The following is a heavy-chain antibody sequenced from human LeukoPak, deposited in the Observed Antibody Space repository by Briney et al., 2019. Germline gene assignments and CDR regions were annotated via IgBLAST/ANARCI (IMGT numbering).Heavy chain of an antibody. V-gene: IGHV1-3*01. D-gene: IGHD3-22*01. CDR3: ARERARADYYDSSGYLNWFDP. CDR1: GYTFTSYA. Sequence: ASVKVSCTASGYTFTSYAMHWVRQAPGQRLEWMGWINAGNGNTKYSQKFQGRVTITRDTSASTAYMELSSLRSEDTAVYYCARERARADYYDSSGYLNWFDPWGQGTLVTVSS. J-gene: IGHJ5*02. CDR2: INAGNGNT.